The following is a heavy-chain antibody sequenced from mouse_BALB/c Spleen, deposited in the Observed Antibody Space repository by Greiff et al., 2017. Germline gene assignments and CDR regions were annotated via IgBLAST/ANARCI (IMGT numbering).Heavy chain of an antibody. CDR2: ISSGGST. CDR1: GFTFSSYA. Sequence: EVKLMESGGGLVKPGGSLKLSCAASGFTFSSYAMSWVRQTPEKRLEWVASISSGGSTYYPDNVKGRFTISRDNARNILCLQMSSLRSEDTAMYYCARVIYDGYYYYAMDYWGQGTSVTVSS. D-gene: IGHD2-3*01. CDR3: ARVIYDGYYYYAMDY. V-gene: IGHV5-6-5*01. J-gene: IGHJ4*01.